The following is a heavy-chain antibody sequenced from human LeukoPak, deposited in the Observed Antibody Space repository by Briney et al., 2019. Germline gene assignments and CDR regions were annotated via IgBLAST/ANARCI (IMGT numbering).Heavy chain of an antibody. CDR1: GGSMSSYY. V-gene: IGHV4-4*09. D-gene: IGHD1/OR15-1a*01. Sequence: SETLSLTCTVSGGSMSSYYWSWIRQPPGKGLEWIGYIYTSGSTNYNPSLKSRVTISVDTSKNQFSLKLSSVTAADTAVYYCARHLRVTTFPGYFDYWGQGTLVTVSS. CDR3: ARHLRVTTFPGYFDY. J-gene: IGHJ4*02. CDR2: IYTSGST.